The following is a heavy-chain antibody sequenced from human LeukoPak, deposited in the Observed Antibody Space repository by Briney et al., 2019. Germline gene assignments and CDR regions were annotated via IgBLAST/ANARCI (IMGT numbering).Heavy chain of an antibody. CDR1: GGSFSGYY. J-gene: IGHJ4*02. V-gene: IGHV4-34*01. CDR3: ARGDLILYARPDY. CDR2: INHSGST. D-gene: IGHD2-8*01. Sequence: SETLSLTCAVYGGSFSGYYWGWIRQPPGKGLEWIGEINHSGSTNYNPSLKSRVTISVDTSKNQFSLKLSSVTAADTAVYYCARGDLILYARPDYRGQGTLVTVSS.